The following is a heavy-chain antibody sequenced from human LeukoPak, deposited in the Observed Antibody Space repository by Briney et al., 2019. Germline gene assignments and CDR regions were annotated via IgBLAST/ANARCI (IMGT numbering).Heavy chain of an antibody. J-gene: IGHJ4*02. Sequence: GGSLRLSCAASGFTFSSYWMSWVRQAPGKGLEWVANIKQDGSERYYADSVKGRFTISRDNSKNTLYLQMNSLRAEDTAVYYCAKGGHYDSSGYGNYWGQGTLVTVSS. CDR1: GFTFSSYW. CDR2: IKQDGSER. CDR3: AKGGHYDSSGYGNY. D-gene: IGHD3-22*01. V-gene: IGHV3-7*03.